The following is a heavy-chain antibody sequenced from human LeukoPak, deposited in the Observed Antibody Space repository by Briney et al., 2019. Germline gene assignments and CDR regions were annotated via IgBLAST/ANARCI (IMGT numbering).Heavy chain of an antibody. J-gene: IGHJ4*02. D-gene: IGHD3-10*01. CDR3: AREQTGFGECDY. CDR2: IYSIGNT. CDR1: GGSISSQY. V-gene: IGHV4-59*11. Sequence: KPSETLSLTCTVSGGSISSQYWSWIRQPPGKGLEWIGYIYSIGNTKYNPSLKSRVTISVDTSNNKFSLNLSSVTAADTAVYYCAREQTGFGECDYWGQGTLVTVSS.